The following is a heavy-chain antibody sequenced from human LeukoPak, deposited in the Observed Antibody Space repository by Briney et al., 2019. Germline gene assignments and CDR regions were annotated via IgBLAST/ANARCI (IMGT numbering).Heavy chain of an antibody. CDR2: IYHSGST. CDR1: GGSISSGGYS. CDR3: ARSQGNWFDP. Sequence: SETLSLTCAVSGGSISSGGYSWSWIRQPPGKGLEWIGYIYHSGSTYYNPSLKSRVTISVDRSKNQFSLELSSVTAADTAVYYCARSQGNWFDPWGQGTLVTVSS. V-gene: IGHV4-30-2*01. J-gene: IGHJ5*02.